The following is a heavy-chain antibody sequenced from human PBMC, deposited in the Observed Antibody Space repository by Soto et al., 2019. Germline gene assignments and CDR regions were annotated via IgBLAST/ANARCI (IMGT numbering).Heavy chain of an antibody. D-gene: IGHD3-9*01. CDR2: MYCDDDK. CDR1: GFSLSTSAVG. J-gene: IGHJ4*02. CDR3: AHTRYMGCYFDY. V-gene: IGHV2-5*02. Sequence: QITLKESGPTLVKPTQTLTLTCTFSGFSLSTSAVGLAWIRQPPGKALEWLALMYCDDDKRYSPSLHSRLTITKDTSKNQVVLTMTNVDPVDTATYYCAHTRYMGCYFDYWVQGTLVTVSS.